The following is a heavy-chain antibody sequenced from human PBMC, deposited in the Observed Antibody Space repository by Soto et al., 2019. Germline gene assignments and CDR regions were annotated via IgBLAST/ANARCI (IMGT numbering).Heavy chain of an antibody. J-gene: IGHJ6*02. Sequence: GGTNYAQKFQGRVTMTRDTSISTAYMELSRLRSDDTAVYYCAREKIIVVVPAAIYYYYGMDVWGQGTTVTVSS. V-gene: IGHV1-2*02. D-gene: IGHD2-2*01. CDR3: AREKIIVVVPAAIYYYYGMDV. CDR2: GGT.